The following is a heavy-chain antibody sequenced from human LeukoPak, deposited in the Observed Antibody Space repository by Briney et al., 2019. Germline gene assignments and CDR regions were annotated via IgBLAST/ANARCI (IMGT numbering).Heavy chain of an antibody. J-gene: IGHJ4*02. CDR3: AKGPDCSGGSCQDY. CDR2: IYSGGST. V-gene: IGHV3-66*01. Sequence: PGGSLRLSCAASGFTFSSYEMNWVRQAPGKGLEWVSVIYSGGSTYYADSVKGRLTISRDNSKNTLYLQMNSLRAEDTTVYYCAKGPDCSGGSCQDYWGQGTLVTVSS. CDR1: GFTFSSYE. D-gene: IGHD2-15*01.